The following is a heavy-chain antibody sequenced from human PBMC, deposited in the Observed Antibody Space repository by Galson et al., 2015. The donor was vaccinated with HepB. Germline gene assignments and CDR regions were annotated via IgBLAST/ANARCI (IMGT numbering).Heavy chain of an antibody. D-gene: IGHD6-6*01. CDR3: ARVGHHSSADYYYYGMDV. Sequence: SVKVSCKASGYTFTSYGISWVRQAPGQGLEWMGWISAYNGNTNYAQKLQGRVTMTTDTSTSTAYTELRSLRSDDTAVYYCARVGHHSSADYYYYGMDVWGQGTTVTVSS. CDR2: ISAYNGNT. CDR1: GYTFTSYG. V-gene: IGHV1-18*01. J-gene: IGHJ6*02.